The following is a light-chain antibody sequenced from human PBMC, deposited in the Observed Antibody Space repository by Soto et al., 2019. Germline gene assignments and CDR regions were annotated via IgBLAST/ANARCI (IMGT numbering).Light chain of an antibody. CDR2: DAS. Sequence: DIEMTQSPSTLSASVGDRVTITCRASQSFTSWLAWYQQKPGKAPKLLIYDASTLESGVPSRFSGSGSGTDFTLTISSLQPDDFATYFCQQYDTSPWTFGQGTKVEIK. V-gene: IGKV1-5*01. CDR3: QQYDTSPWT. CDR1: QSFTSW. J-gene: IGKJ1*01.